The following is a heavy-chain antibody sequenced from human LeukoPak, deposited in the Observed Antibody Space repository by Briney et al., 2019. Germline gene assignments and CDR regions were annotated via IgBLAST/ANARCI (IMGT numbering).Heavy chain of an antibody. CDR3: ARAITYYYDSSGYYYNLSDY. V-gene: IGHV3-7*01. J-gene: IGHJ4*02. CDR2: IKQDGSEK. CDR1: GFTFSNYW. Sequence: GGSLRLSCAASGFTFSNYWMSWVRQAPGKGLEWVANIKQDGSEKYYVDSVKGRFTISRDNAKNSLYLQMNSLRAEDTAVYYCARAITYYYDSSGYYYNLSDYWGQGNPGHRLL. D-gene: IGHD3-22*01.